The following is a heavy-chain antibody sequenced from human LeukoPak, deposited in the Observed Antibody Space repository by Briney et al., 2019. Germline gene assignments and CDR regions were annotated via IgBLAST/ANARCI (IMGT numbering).Heavy chain of an antibody. D-gene: IGHD1-20*01. V-gene: IGHV3-7*01. CDR3: ATTDNAIAGPY. Sequence: GGSLRLSCAASGFTFSAYWMTWVRQAPGKGLDWVGNINQDGGQKFYANSVKGRFTISRDNAGNSLYPQMNNLRAEDTAVYYCATTDNAIAGPYWGQGILVTVSS. CDR2: INQDGGQK. J-gene: IGHJ4*02. CDR1: GFTFSAYW.